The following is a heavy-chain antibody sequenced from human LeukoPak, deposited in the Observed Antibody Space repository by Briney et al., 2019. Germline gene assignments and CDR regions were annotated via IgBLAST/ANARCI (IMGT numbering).Heavy chain of an antibody. CDR1: EFTFRKHA. CDR2: ISHDGSNK. J-gene: IGHJ6*04. D-gene: IGHD1-26*01. CDR3: ARGPRSGSSYGTPPDV. Sequence: GGSLRLSCAASEFTFRKHAMHWVRQAPGKGLEWVAVISHDGSNKYYADSVKGRFTISRDNSKDTVYLQMNSLRAEDTAVYYCARGPRSGSSYGTPPDVWGKGATVTVSS. V-gene: IGHV3-30*04.